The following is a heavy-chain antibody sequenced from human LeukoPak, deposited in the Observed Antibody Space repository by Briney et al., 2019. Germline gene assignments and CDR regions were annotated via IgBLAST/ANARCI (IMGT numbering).Heavy chain of an antibody. V-gene: IGHV3-23*01. J-gene: IGHJ4*02. D-gene: IGHD2-2*01. CDR2: IGSGGSGGT. CDR3: AKRGCDTTTCSYYFDY. Sequence: GGSLRLSCAASGFTFSSYAMSWVRQVPGKGLEWVSVIGSGGSGGTSYADSVRGRFTMSRDNSKNTLFLQMNSLRAEDTAVYYCAKRGCDTTTCSYYFDYWGRGTLVTVSS. CDR1: GFTFSSYA.